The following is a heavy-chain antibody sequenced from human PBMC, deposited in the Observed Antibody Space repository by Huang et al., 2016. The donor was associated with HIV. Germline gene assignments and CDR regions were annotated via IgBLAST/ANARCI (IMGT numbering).Heavy chain of an antibody. Sequence: EVQLVESGGGLVKPGGSLRLSCEVSGFSFSSAWMNLVRQGPGKGLEWVGRIKSKTERGTTDYAAPVKGRFTISRDDSKNTLYLQMNSLKTEDTGVYYCTTGTRDYLNAFDIWGQGTKVTVSS. D-gene: IGHD1-7*01. V-gene: IGHV3-15*07. CDR1: GFSFSSAW. J-gene: IGHJ3*02. CDR3: TTGTRDYLNAFDI. CDR2: IKSKTERGTT.